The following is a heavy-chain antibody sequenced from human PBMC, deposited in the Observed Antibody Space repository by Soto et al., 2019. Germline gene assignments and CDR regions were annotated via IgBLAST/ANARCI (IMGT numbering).Heavy chain of an antibody. CDR1: GHTFISYE. Sequence: VQLVQSGAEVKKPGASAKVSCKASGHTFISYEITWVRQAPGQGPEWMGWISTYNGNTNYAQKLQGRVTMTTDTSTSTAYMELRSLRSDDTAVYYCARWTTNYGMDVWGQGTTVTVSS. CDR2: ISTYNGNT. J-gene: IGHJ6*02. V-gene: IGHV1-18*01. CDR3: ARWTTNYGMDV.